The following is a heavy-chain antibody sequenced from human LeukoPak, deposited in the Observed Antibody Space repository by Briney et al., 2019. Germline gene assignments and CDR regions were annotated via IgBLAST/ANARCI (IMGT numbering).Heavy chain of an antibody. CDR2: MNPNSGNT. V-gene: IGHV1-8*01. Sequence: ASVKVSCKASGYTFTSYDINWVRQATGQGLEWMGWMNPNSGNTGYAQKFQGRVTMTRNTSISTAYMELSSLRSEDTAVYYWAEGGVVRGIIFPPPPFDYWGQGTLVTVSS. CDR3: AEGGVVRGIIFPPPPFDY. J-gene: IGHJ4*02. D-gene: IGHD3-10*01. CDR1: GYTFTSYD.